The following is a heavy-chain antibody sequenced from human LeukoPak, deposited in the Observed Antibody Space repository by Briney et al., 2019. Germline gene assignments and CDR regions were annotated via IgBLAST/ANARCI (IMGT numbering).Heavy chain of an antibody. D-gene: IGHD6-25*01. J-gene: IGHJ6*02. CDR1: GYTFTSYD. CDR2: MNPNSGNT. V-gene: IGHV1-8*01. CDR3: ARDRWGVPGIAATNDYYGMDI. Sequence: ASVKVSCKASGYTFTSYDINWVRQATGQGLEWMGWMNPNSGNTGYTQKFQGRVTMTRNTSISTAYMELSSLRSEDTAVYYCARDRWGVPGIAATNDYYGMDIWGQGTTVTVSS.